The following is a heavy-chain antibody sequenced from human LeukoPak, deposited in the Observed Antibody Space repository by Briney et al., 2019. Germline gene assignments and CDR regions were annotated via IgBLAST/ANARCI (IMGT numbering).Heavy chain of an antibody. CDR3: ARVTDWNDLDY. CDR1: GGSFSGYY. V-gene: IGHV4-59*12. J-gene: IGHJ4*02. CDR2: IHSSGTI. D-gene: IGHD1-1*01. Sequence: PSETLSLTCAVYGGSFSGYYWSWIRQPPGRGLEWIGYIHSSGTINYNPSLKSRVTLLMDTSRNQFSLKLMSVTAADTALYYCARVTDWNDLDYWGQGILVTVSS.